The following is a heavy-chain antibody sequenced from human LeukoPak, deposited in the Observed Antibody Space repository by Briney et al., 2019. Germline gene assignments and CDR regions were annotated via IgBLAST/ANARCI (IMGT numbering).Heavy chain of an antibody. CDR3: ARQFRSIAAGSLDC. Sequence: ASVKVSCKASCYTFTSYGISWVRQAPGQGLEWMGWISAYNGNTNYAQKLQGRVTMTTDTSTSTAYMELRSLRSDDTAVYYCARQFRSIAAGSLDCWGQGTLVTVSS. CDR2: ISAYNGNT. V-gene: IGHV1-18*01. J-gene: IGHJ4*02. D-gene: IGHD6-6*01. CDR1: CYTFTSYG.